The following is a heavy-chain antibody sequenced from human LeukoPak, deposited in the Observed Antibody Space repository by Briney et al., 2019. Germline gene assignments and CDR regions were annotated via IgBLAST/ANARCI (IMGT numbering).Heavy chain of an antibody. D-gene: IGHD2-15*01. CDR1: GYTFTTYD. V-gene: IGHV1-8*01. CDR3: ARCSVGLGKQNDF. Sequence: GASVKVSCKTSGYTFTTYDINWVRQATGQGPEWMGWMNPNSGNTGYAQKFQGRVTMTRNTSINTAYMELSGLRSEDTAVYYCARCSVGLGKQNDFWGQGTLVTVSS. CDR2: MNPNSGNT. J-gene: IGHJ4*02.